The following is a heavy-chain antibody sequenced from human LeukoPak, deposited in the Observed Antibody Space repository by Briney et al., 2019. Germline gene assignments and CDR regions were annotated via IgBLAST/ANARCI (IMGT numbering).Heavy chain of an antibody. J-gene: IGHJ4*02. D-gene: IGHD5-12*01. Sequence: GGSLRLSCAASGFSFGNYALGWIRQAPGKGLQWVSSIINSSYIYYSDSVKGRFTISRDNTKNSLYLEMDRLSAEDTAVYYCARDRGYAGYAHGYWGQGTLVTVS. CDR1: GFSFGNYA. V-gene: IGHV3-21*01. CDR2: IINSSYI. CDR3: ARDRGYAGYAHGY.